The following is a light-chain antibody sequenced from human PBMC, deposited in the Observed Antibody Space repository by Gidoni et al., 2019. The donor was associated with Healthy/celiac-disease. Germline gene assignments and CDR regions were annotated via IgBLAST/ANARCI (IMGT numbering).Light chain of an antibody. J-gene: IGKJ2*01. CDR3: QQRSNWSPLT. V-gene: IGKV3-11*01. Sequence: EIVLTQSPATLSLSPGERATLSCRASQRVSSYLAWYQQKPGQAPRLLIYDASNRATGIPARFSGSGSGTDFTLTISSLEPEDFAVYYCQQRSNWSPLTFGQGTKLEIK. CDR1: QRVSSY. CDR2: DAS.